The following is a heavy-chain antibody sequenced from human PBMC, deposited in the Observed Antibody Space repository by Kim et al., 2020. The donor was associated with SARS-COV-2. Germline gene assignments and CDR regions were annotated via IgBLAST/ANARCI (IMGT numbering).Heavy chain of an antibody. J-gene: IGHJ6*02. V-gene: IGHV3-11*01. D-gene: IGHD3-3*01. CDR3: ARDRRFLEWLPPRGYGMDV. CDR1: GFTFSDYY. Sequence: GGSLRLSCAASGFTFSDYYMSWIRQAPGKGLEWVSYISSSGSTIYYADSVKGRFTISRDNAKNSLYLQMNSLRAEDTAVYYCARDRRFLEWLPPRGYGMDVWGQGTTVTVSS. CDR2: ISSSGSTI.